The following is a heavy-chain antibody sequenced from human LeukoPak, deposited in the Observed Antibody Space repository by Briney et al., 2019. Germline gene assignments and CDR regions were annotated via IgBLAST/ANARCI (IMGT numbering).Heavy chain of an antibody. J-gene: IGHJ4*02. Sequence: GGSLRLSCAASGFTFSGYALSWVRQAPGKGLEWVSAIRSTGIDTYYADSVKGRFTISRDNAKNSLYLQMNSLRAEDTAVYYCARGLDYWGQGTLVTVSS. CDR1: GFTFSGYA. CDR2: IRSTGIDT. CDR3: ARGLDY. V-gene: IGHV3-23*01.